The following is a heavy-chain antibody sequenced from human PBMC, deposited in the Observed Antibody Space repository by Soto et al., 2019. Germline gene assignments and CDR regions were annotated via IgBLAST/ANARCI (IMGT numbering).Heavy chain of an antibody. D-gene: IGHD3-22*01. Sequence: GESLKISCKGSGFSFAGYWITWVRQKPGKGLEWMGRIDPSDSQTYYSPSFRGHVTISVTKSITTVFLQWSSLRASDTAMYYCARQIYDSDTGPNCQYYFDSWGQGTPVTVSS. CDR3: ARQIYDSDTGPNCQYYFDS. V-gene: IGHV5-10-1*01. CDR1: GFSFAGYW. CDR2: IDPSDSQT. J-gene: IGHJ4*02.